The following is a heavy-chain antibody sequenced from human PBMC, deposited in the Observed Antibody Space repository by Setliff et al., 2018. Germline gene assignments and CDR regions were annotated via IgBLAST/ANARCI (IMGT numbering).Heavy chain of an antibody. CDR3: AKEPAISLTEAIRRSYYDYALDV. J-gene: IGHJ6*02. CDR1: GISITSGHY. D-gene: IGHD3-9*01. V-gene: IGHV4-38-2*02. Sequence: LSLTCDVSGISITSGHYWGWIRQPPGKGLEWIATIYHRGRTYYNPSLDSRVTISLDTSKNQYSLRLRSVTAADTAVYYCAKEPAISLTEAIRRSYYDYALDVWGQGTTVTVSS. CDR2: IYHRGRT.